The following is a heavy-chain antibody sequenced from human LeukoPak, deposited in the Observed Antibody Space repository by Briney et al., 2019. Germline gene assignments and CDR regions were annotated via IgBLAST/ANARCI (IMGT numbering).Heavy chain of an antibody. Sequence: ASVKVSCTASGGTFTSYAISWVRQAPGQGLEWMGRIIPILGIANYAQKFQGRVTITADKSTSTAYMELSSLRSEDTAVYYCARVGGYSYGYVWFDPWGQGTLVTVSS. CDR1: GGTFTSYA. V-gene: IGHV1-69*04. CDR3: ARVGGYSYGYVWFDP. J-gene: IGHJ5*02. D-gene: IGHD5-18*01. CDR2: IIPILGIA.